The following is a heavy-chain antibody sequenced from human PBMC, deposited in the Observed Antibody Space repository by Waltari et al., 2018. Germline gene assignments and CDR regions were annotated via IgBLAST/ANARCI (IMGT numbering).Heavy chain of an antibody. Sequence: QVQLQESGPGLVKPSETLSLTCTVSGGSVRSGNYYWSWLRQPAGKPLEWIGRVYTSGNTNYNPSLKSPVSISVDASKNQVSLNMYSVTAADTAVYYCARLVNRLLFDQWGQGTLVTVSS. D-gene: IGHD6-25*01. CDR3: ARLVNRLLFDQ. CDR1: GGSVRSGNYY. V-gene: IGHV4-61*02. CDR2: VYTSGNT. J-gene: IGHJ4*02.